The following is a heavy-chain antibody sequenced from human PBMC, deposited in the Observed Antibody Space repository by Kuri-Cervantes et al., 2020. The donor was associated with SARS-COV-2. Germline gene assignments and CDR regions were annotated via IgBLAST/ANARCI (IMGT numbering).Heavy chain of an antibody. Sequence: SETLSLTCTVSGGSITSSAYYWGWVRQPPGKGLEWIATIYHSGSTYYNPSLKSRVTISIDTSKNQFSLKLSSVTAADTAVYYCARHATGYSSSSYLGYYAMDVWGKGTTVTVSS. CDR2: IYHSGST. J-gene: IGHJ6*04. V-gene: IGHV4-39*01. CDR3: ARHATGYSSSSYLGYYAMDV. CDR1: GGSITSSAYY. D-gene: IGHD6-13*01.